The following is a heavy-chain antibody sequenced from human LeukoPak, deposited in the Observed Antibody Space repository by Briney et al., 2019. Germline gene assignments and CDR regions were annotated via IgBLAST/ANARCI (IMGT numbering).Heavy chain of an antibody. J-gene: IGHJ4*02. D-gene: IGHD3-3*01. CDR3: ARQRFLEWYFDY. Sequence: PSETLSLTCTVSGGSISSYYWSWIRQPPGKGLEWIGYIYYSGTTNYNPSLKSRVTISVDTSKNKFSLKLSSVTAADTAVYYCARQRFLEWYFDYWGQGTLVTVSS. CDR1: GGSISSYY. V-gene: IGHV4-59*08. CDR2: IYYSGTT.